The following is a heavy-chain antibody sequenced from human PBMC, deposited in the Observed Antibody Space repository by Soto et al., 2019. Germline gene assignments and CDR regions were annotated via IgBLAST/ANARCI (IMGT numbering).Heavy chain of an antibody. CDR2: IYYSGST. CDR3: ARLDRSGYDFDYYYGMDV. Sequence: PSETLSLTCTVSGGSISTGGYYWTWIRQHPGKGLEWIGYIYYSGSTYYNPSLKSRVTISVDTSKNQFSLKLSSVAAADTAVYYCARLDRSGYDFDYYYGMDVWGQGTTVTVSS. V-gene: IGHV4-31*03. D-gene: IGHD5-12*01. CDR1: GGSISTGGYY. J-gene: IGHJ6*02.